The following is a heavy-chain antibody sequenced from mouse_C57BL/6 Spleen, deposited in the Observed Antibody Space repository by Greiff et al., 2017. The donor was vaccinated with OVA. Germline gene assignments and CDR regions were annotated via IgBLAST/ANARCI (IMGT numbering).Heavy chain of an antibody. Sequence: EVMLVESGGGLVKPGGSLKLSCAASGFTFSSYAMSWVRQTPEKRLEWVATISDGGSYTYYPDNVKGRFTISRDNAKNNLYLQMSHLKSEDTAMYYCARDGNRWYFDVWGTGTTVTVSS. CDR3: ARDGNRWYFDV. D-gene: IGHD4-1*01. J-gene: IGHJ1*03. V-gene: IGHV5-4*01. CDR1: GFTFSSYA. CDR2: ISDGGSYT.